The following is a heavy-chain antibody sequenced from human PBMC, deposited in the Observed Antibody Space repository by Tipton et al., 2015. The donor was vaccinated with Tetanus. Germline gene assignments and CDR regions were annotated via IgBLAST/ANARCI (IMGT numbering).Heavy chain of an antibody. CDR3: ARANYDSFKKGPFDS. CDR1: GFTFSGYA. Sequence: LRLSCATSGFTFSGYAMSWIRQPPGKGLEWLAYISGSGATNSNYYLKSRITMTRDTSRNQFSLTLTSVTAADTAVYYCARANYDSFKKGPFDSWGQGSLVIVSS. J-gene: IGHJ4*02. V-gene: IGHV4-59*01. D-gene: IGHD1-7*01. CDR2: ISGSGAT.